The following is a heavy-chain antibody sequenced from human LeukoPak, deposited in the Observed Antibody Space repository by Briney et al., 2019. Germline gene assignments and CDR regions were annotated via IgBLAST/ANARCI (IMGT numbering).Heavy chain of an antibody. D-gene: IGHD1-26*01. V-gene: IGHV1-58*02. CDR2: IVVGSGNT. CDR1: GFTFTSSA. CDR3: AAFMVSGGSYYPPQSTTKFFDY. J-gene: IGHJ4*02. Sequence: SVKVSCKASGFTFTSSAMQWVRQARGQRLEWIGWIVVGSGNTNYAQKFQERVTITRDMSTSTGYMELSSLRSEDTAVYYCAAFMVSGGSYYPPQSTTKFFDYWGQGTLVTVSS.